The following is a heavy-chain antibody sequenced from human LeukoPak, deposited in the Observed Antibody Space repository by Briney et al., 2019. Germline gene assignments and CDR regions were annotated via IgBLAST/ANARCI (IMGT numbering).Heavy chain of an antibody. V-gene: IGHV3-20*01. D-gene: IGHD1-26*01. CDR3: ARRGDSTADWYFDL. CDR1: GFTFDDYG. Sequence: GGSLRLSCAASGFTFDDYGMSWVRQAPGKGLEWVSGINWNGGSTGCADSVKGRFTISRDNAKNSLYLQMNSLRAEDTALYHCARRGDSTADWYFDLWGRGTLVTVSS. J-gene: IGHJ2*01. CDR2: INWNGGST.